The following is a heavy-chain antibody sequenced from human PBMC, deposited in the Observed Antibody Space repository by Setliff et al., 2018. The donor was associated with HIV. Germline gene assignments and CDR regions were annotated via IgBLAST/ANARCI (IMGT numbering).Heavy chain of an antibody. CDR1: GGSIKSSSDY. J-gene: IGHJ4*02. CDR2: IYYSGST. CDR3: ARHSGLGGYYSPFDY. Sequence: PSETLSLTCTDSGGSIKSSSDYWGWIRQPPGKGLEWIGTIYYSGSTYCNPSLKSRVTISVDTSKNQFSLKLSSVTAADTTVYYCARHSGLGGYYSPFDYWGPGTLVTVSS. D-gene: IGHD3-22*01. V-gene: IGHV4-39*01.